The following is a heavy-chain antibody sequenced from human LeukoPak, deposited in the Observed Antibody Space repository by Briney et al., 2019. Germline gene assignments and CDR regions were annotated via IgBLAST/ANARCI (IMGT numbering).Heavy chain of an antibody. J-gene: IGHJ6*03. D-gene: IGHD6-6*01. Sequence: GGSLRLSCAASGFTFSSYAMSWVRQAPGKGLEWVSGISGSDGSTYYADSVKGRFTISRDNSKNTLYLQMNSLRPEDTAVYYCARAHLSSSSTDYMDVWGKGTTVTVSS. CDR3: ARAHLSSSSTDYMDV. V-gene: IGHV3-23*01. CDR1: GFTFSSYA. CDR2: ISGSDGST.